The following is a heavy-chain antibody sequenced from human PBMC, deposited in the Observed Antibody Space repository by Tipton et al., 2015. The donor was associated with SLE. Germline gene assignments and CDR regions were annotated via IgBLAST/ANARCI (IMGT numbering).Heavy chain of an antibody. D-gene: IGHD3-10*01. J-gene: IGHJ6*03. CDR1: GFSFSSYG. CDR3: ARDLGDIIGNLYYYYMDV. CDR2: IRSDESNK. V-gene: IGHV3-30*02. Sequence: SLRLSCVASGFSFSSYGMHWVRQAPGKGLEWVAFIRSDESNKYHADSLKGRFTISRDVAQNTLYLQMNSLRSEDTAVYYCARDLGDIIGNLYYYYMDVWGKGTTVTVSS.